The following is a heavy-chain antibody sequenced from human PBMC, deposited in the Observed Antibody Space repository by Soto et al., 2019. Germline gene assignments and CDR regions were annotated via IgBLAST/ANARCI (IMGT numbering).Heavy chain of an antibody. V-gene: IGHV1-24*01. CDR1: GYTLTELS. J-gene: IGHJ3*02. CDR2: FDPEDGET. Sequence: GASVKVSCKVSGYTLTELSMHWVRQAPGKGLEWMGGFDPEDGETIYAQKFQGRVTMTEDTSTDTAYMELSSLRSEDTAVYYCATDKVYLIVGSCYSDEFVIWGQGTMVNVAS. CDR3: ATDKVYLIVGSCYSDEFVI. D-gene: IGHD2-15*01.